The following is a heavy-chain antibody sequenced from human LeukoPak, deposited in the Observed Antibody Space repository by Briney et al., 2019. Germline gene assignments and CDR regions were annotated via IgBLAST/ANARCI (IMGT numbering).Heavy chain of an antibody. D-gene: IGHD3-9*01. Sequence: PGGSLRLSCSASGFTFSSYAMHWVRQAPGKGLEYVSAISSNGGSTYYADSVKGRFTISRDNSKNTLYLQMSSLRAEDTAVYYCVRTISYYDILTGCLDYWGQGTLVTVSS. CDR2: ISSNGGST. CDR1: GFTFSSYA. V-gene: IGHV3-64D*06. CDR3: VRTISYYDILTGCLDY. J-gene: IGHJ4*02.